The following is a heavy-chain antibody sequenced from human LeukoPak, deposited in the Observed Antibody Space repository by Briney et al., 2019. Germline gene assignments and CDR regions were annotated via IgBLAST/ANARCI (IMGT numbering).Heavy chain of an antibody. CDR1: GFTFSSYA. J-gene: IGHJ4*02. V-gene: IGHV3-30-3*01. CDR3: ARGSTSSALLWFGEFDFDY. Sequence: GGSLRLSCAASGFTFSSYAMHWVRQAPGKGLEWVAVISYDGSNKYYADSVKGRFTISRDNSKNTLYLQMNSLRAEDTAVYYCARGSTSSALLWFGEFDFDYWGQGTLVTVSS. CDR2: ISYDGSNK. D-gene: IGHD3-10*01.